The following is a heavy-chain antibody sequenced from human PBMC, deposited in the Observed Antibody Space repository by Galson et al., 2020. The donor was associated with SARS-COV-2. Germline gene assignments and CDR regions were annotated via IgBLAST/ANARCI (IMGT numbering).Heavy chain of an antibody. CDR3: AHNFVLWFGDRSMDFDY. Sequence: SGPTLVKPTQTLTLTCTFSGFSLSTSGVGVGWIRQPPGKALEWLALIYWNDDKRYSPSLKSRLTITKDTSKNQVVLTMTNMDPVDTATYYCAHNFVLWFGDRSMDFDYWGQGTLVTVSS. V-gene: IGHV2-5*01. D-gene: IGHD3-10*01. CDR2: IYWNDDK. J-gene: IGHJ4*02. CDR1: GFSLSTSGVG.